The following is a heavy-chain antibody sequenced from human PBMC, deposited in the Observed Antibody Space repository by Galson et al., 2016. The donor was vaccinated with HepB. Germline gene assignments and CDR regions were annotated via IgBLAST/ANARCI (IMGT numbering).Heavy chain of an antibody. CDR1: GFSFSDYY. D-gene: IGHD1-1*01. CDR3: ARAPWELEELEYYYGMDV. V-gene: IGHV3-11*01. Sequence: SLRLSCAASGFSFSDYYMSWIRQAPGKGLEWISYITGSGSAIYYADSVKGRFTISRDNTKNSLDLQMNSLRVEDTAVYYCARAPWELEELEYYYGMDVWGQGTTVTVSS. CDR2: ITGSGSAI. J-gene: IGHJ6*02.